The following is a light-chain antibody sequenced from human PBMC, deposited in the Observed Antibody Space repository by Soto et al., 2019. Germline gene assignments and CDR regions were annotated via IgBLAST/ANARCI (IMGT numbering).Light chain of an antibody. CDR3: QHYDNLPVLT. J-gene: IGKJ4*01. CDR2: DAS. V-gene: IGKV1-33*01. CDR1: QDIRDS. Sequence: IQMTQSPSSLSASVGDRVTITCQASQDIRDSLSWYQHKPGKAPRLLISDASNLETGVPSRFSGSESGTDFAFTISSRQPEDVATYYCQHYDNLPVLTFGGGTNVEIK.